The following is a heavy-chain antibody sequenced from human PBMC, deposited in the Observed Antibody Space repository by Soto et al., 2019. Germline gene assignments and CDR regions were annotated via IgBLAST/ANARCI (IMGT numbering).Heavy chain of an antibody. CDR3: ASYVDTAMDPRYYDGMDV. J-gene: IGHJ6*02. D-gene: IGHD5-18*01. CDR2: IYYSGST. Sequence: SETLSLTCTVSGGSISSSSYYWGWIRQPPGRGLEWIGSIYYSGSTYYNPSLKSRVTISVDTSKNQFSLKLSSVTAADTAVYYCASYVDTAMDPRYYDGMDVWGQGTTVT. V-gene: IGHV4-39*01. CDR1: GGSISSSSYY.